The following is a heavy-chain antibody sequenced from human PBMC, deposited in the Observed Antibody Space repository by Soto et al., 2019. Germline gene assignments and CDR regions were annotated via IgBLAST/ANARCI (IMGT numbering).Heavy chain of an antibody. J-gene: IGHJ3*02. Sequence: AGGSLRLSCLTSGFTFTHYSMHWVRRAPGRGLKYVTGISGDEGYRYYADSVKGRFANSKDNSKDTLFLQMSSLRAEVKYRYNCLKAAAGEAFDNWAHGTMVTVSS. CDR2: ISGDEGYR. CDR1: GFTFTHYS. D-gene: IGHD7-27*01. V-gene: IGHV3-64D*08. CDR3: LKAAAGEAFDN.